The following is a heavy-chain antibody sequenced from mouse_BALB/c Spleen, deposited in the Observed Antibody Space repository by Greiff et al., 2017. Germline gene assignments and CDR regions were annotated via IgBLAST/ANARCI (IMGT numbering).Heavy chain of an antibody. Sequence: EVKLVESGGDLVKPGGSLKLSCAASGFTFSSYGMSWVRQTPDKRLEWVATISSGGSYTYYPDSVKGRFTISRDNAKNTLYLQMSSLKSEDTAMYYCARWGTTVRYFDVGGAGTTVTVSS. CDR3: ARWGTTVRYFDV. CDR1: GFTFSSYG. J-gene: IGHJ1*01. CDR2: ISSGGSYT. D-gene: IGHD1-1*01. V-gene: IGHV5-6*01.